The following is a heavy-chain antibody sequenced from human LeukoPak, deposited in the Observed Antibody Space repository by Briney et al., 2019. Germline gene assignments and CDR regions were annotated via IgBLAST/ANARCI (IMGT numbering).Heavy chain of an antibody. D-gene: IGHD5-18*01. CDR2: ISNNGGYT. CDR3: AREPPRGYSYQNQYYFDY. Sequence: PGGSLRLSCAASGFTFSSSAMSWVRQAPGKGLEWVSAISNNGGYTYYADSVQGRFTISRDNSKSTLCLQMNSLRAEDTAVYYCAREPPRGYSYQNQYYFDYWGQGTLVTVSS. J-gene: IGHJ4*02. CDR1: GFTFSSSA. V-gene: IGHV3-23*01.